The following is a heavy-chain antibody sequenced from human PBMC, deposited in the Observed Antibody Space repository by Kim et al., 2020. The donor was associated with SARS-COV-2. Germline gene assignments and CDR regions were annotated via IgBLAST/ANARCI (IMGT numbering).Heavy chain of an antibody. D-gene: IGHD2-8*02. CDR3: ARGGTVACAMDV. Sequence: EYAASVKGRFILSRDDASNSVYLQMNSLRAEDAAVYYCARGGTVACAMDVWGQGTPVTVSS. J-gene: IGHJ6*02. V-gene: IGHV3-72*01.